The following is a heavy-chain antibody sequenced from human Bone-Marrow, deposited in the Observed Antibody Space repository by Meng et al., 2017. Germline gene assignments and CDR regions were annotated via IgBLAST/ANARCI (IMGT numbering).Heavy chain of an antibody. CDR3: ATRSSDYGGDWYYFDY. J-gene: IGHJ4*02. V-gene: IGHV1-2*06. CDR1: GYNFPDYY. CDR2: INPKSGDT. Sequence: QVELGQSGAAVKKPGASVQVSCKPSGYNFPDYYIHWVRRAPGQGLEWMGRINPKSGDTHYAQKFQARVTMTGDTSISTAYMELSGLRSDDTAMYYCATRSSDYGGDWYYFDYWGQGTLVTVSS. D-gene: IGHD4-23*01.